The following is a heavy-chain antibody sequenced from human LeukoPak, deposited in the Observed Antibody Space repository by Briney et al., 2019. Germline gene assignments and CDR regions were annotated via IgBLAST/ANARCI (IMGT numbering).Heavy chain of an antibody. Sequence: SETLSLTCTVSGGSISSSSYYWGWIRQPPGKGLEWIGSIYYSGSTYYNPSLKSRVTISVDTSKNQFSLKLSSVTAADTAVYYCARTGVVPAAQYLYYYYYCMDVWGKGTTVTVSS. CDR2: IYYSGST. J-gene: IGHJ6*03. CDR1: GGSISSSSYY. V-gene: IGHV4-39*07. D-gene: IGHD2-2*01. CDR3: ARTGVVPAAQYLYYYYYCMDV.